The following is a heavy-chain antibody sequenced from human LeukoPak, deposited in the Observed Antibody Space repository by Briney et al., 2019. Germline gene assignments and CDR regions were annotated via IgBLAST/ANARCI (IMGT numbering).Heavy chain of an antibody. CDR3: ARGSRVAGSSIDAFDI. J-gene: IGHJ3*02. D-gene: IGHD1-26*01. CDR1: GGSISSYY. Sequence: SETLSLTCTVSGGSISSYYWSWIRQPPGKGLEWIGYIYYSGSTNYNPSLKSRVTISVDTSKNQFSLKLSSVTAADTAVYYCARGSRVAGSSIDAFDIWGQGTMVTVSS. CDR2: IYYSGST. V-gene: IGHV4-59*12.